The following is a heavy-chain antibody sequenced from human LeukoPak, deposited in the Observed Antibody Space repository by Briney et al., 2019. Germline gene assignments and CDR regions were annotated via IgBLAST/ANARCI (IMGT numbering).Heavy chain of an antibody. CDR1: GDSVSSNSAA. Sequence: SQTLSLTCAISGDSVSSNSAAWNWIRQSPSRGLEWLGRTYYRSKWYNDYAVSVKSRITINPDTSKNQFSLQLNSVTPEDTALYYCAKGQVIPTAPVDYWGQGTLVTVSS. V-gene: IGHV6-1*01. CDR2: TYYRSKWYN. CDR3: AKGQVIPTAPVDY. D-gene: IGHD2-2*01. J-gene: IGHJ4*02.